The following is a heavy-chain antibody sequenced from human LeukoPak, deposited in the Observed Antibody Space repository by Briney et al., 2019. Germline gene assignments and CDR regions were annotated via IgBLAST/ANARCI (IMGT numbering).Heavy chain of an antibody. D-gene: IGHD3-10*01. CDR2: IYHSGST. CDR1: GGSISSYY. V-gene: IGHV4-59*12. Sequence: PSETLSLTCTVSGGSISSYYWSWIRQPPGKGLEWIGEIYHSGSTNYNPSLKSRVTISVDKSKNQFSLKLSSVTAADTAVYYCARVALLWFGELRNWFDPWGQGTLVTVSS. CDR3: ARVALLWFGELRNWFDP. J-gene: IGHJ5*02.